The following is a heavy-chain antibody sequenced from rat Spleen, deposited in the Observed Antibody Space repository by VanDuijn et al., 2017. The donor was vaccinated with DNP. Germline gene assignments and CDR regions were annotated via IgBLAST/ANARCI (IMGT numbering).Heavy chain of an antibody. V-gene: IGHV5-7*01. D-gene: IGHD1-9*01. J-gene: IGHJ2*01. CDR1: GFTFSDYN. CDR3: ARAHTTGSLDY. CDR2: ISPRGSRT. Sequence: EVQLVESGGGLVQPGRSLKLSCAASGFTFSDYNMAWVRQAPKKGLEWVAAISPRGSRTYYPDSVKGRFTISRDNAKSTLYLQMDSLRSEDTATYYCARAHTTGSLDYWGQGVMVTVSS.